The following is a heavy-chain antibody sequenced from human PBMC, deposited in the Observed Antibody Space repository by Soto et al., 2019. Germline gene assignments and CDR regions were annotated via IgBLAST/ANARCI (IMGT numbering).Heavy chain of an antibody. V-gene: IGHV3-30-3*01. CDR2: ISYDGSNK. J-gene: IGHJ6*02. CDR3: ASDRKYCSGGSCYPYYGMDV. Sequence: GGSLRLSCAASGFTFSIYAMQWVRQAPGKGLEWVAVISYDGSNKYYADSVKGRFTISRDNSKNTLYLQMNSLRAEDTAVYYCASDRKYCSGGSCYPYYGMDVWGQGTTVTVSS. D-gene: IGHD2-15*01. CDR1: GFTFSIYA.